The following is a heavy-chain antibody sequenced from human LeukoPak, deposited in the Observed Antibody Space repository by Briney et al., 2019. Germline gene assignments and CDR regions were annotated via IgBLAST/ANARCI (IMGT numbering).Heavy chain of an antibody. Sequence: ASVKVSCKVSGYTFTGYYMHWVRQAPGQGLEWMGWINPNSGGTNYAQKFQGRVTMTRDTSISTAYMELSRLRSDDTAVYYCASCYGDYSPLMYWGQGTLVTVSS. CDR1: GYTFTGYY. D-gene: IGHD4-17*01. CDR3: ASCYGDYSPLMY. CDR2: INPNSGGT. V-gene: IGHV1-2*02. J-gene: IGHJ4*02.